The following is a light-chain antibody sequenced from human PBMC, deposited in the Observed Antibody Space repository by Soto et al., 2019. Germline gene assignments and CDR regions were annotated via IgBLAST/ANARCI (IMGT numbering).Light chain of an antibody. Sequence: DIQMTQSPSSVSASVGDRVTITCRASQGVSTWLAWYQQKPGKAPNLLIYTASSLQSGVPSRFRGSGSGTDFTLTLNGLQPEDFATYYCQQAASFPITYGQGTRLEIK. V-gene: IGKV1-12*01. CDR2: TAS. J-gene: IGKJ5*01. CDR3: QQAASFPIT. CDR1: QGVSTW.